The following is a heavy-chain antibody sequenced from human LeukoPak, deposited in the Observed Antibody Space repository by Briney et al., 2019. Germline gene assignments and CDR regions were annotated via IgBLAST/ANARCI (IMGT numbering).Heavy chain of an antibody. CDR3: ARHSSSSTTGSSYY. J-gene: IGHJ4*02. CDR2: IYPGDSDT. Sequence: GESLKISRKGSGYSFTSYWIAWVRQMPGKGLEWMGIIYPGDSDTRYSPSFQGQVIISADKSISTAYLQWSSLKASDTAMYYCARHSSSSTTGSSYYWGQGTLVTVSS. V-gene: IGHV5-51*01. D-gene: IGHD6-13*01. CDR1: GYSFTSYW.